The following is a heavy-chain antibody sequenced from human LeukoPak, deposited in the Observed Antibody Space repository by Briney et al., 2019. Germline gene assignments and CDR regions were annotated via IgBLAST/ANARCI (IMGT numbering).Heavy chain of an antibody. D-gene: IGHD3-10*01. V-gene: IGHV3-30*03. Sequence: GGSLRLSCAASGFSFSDFDMHWVRQAPGKELEWLAVVSNDGGKKYYVDSVKGRFTVSRDNSKNTLYLQMNSLRAEDTAVYYCASDWRMVRGLLKGVIDYWGQGTLVTVSS. CDR2: VSNDGGKK. CDR1: GFSFSDFD. J-gene: IGHJ4*02. CDR3: ASDWRMVRGLLKGVIDY.